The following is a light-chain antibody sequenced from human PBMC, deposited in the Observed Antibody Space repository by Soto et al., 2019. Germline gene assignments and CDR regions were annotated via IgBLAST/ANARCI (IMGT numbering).Light chain of an antibody. CDR3: AAWDDSLNGSYV. V-gene: IGLV1-44*01. CDR1: SSNIGSNT. Sequence: QSVLTQPPSASGTPGQRVTISYSGSSSNIGSNTVNWYQQLPGTAPKLLIYSNNQRPSGVPDRFSGSKSGTSASLAISGLQSEDEADYYCAAWDDSLNGSYVFGTRTKVTVL. J-gene: IGLJ1*01. CDR2: SNN.